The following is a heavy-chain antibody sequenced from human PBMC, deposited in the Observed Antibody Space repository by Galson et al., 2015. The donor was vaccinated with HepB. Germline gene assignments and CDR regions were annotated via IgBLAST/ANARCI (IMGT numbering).Heavy chain of an antibody. D-gene: IGHD4-17*01. CDR1: GYRFASHG. CDR2: ISVRNGDT. V-gene: IGHV1-18*04. CDR3: AREGVSADYVGFAQYFGVDV. J-gene: IGHJ6*02. Sequence: SVKVSCKAPGYRFASHGISWVRQAPGQGLEWMGWISVRNGDTKYAQKVEDRILMTIDTSTNTVYMELRSLTSDDTAVYYCAREGVSADYVGFAQYFGVDVWGQGTTVIVSS.